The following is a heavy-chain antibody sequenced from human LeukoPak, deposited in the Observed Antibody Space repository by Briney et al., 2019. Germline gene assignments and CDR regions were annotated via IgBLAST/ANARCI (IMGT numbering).Heavy chain of an antibody. D-gene: IGHD7-27*01. CDR3: ARDLSSTSNWEFDY. CDR2: MNGNSGVT. CDR1: GYTFTDSF. V-gene: IGHV1-2*06. Sequence: ASVKVSCKASGYTFTDSFIHWVRQAPGQGPEWMGRMNGNSGVTMYAQTLQDRVTMTRDTSISTAYMELSRLTSDDTAVYYCARDLSSTSNWEFDYRGQGTLVTVSS. J-gene: IGHJ4*02.